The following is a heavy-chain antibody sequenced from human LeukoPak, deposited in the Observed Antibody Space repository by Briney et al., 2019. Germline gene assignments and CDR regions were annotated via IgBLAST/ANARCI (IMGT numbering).Heavy chain of an antibody. J-gene: IGHJ4*02. Sequence: GGSLRLSWAASGFTFSSYAMHWVRQAPGKGLEWVAVISYDGSNKYYADSVKGRFTISRDNSKNTLYLQMNSLRAEDTAVYYCARSYGDYLFDYWGQGTLVTVSS. V-gene: IGHV3-30*04. D-gene: IGHD4-17*01. CDR3: ARSYGDYLFDY. CDR2: ISYDGSNK. CDR1: GFTFSSYA.